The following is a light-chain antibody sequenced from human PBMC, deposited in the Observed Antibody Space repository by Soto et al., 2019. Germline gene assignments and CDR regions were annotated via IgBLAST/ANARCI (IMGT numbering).Light chain of an antibody. CDR1: SSDVGRYTS. Sequence: QSALTQPPSASGSPGQSVTISCTGTSSDVGRYTSVSWYQQHPGKVPKLLIYDVIKRPSGVPDRFSGSKSGNTASLTVSGLQAEDEADYYCSSYAGSRVVFGGGTQLTVL. V-gene: IGLV2-8*01. CDR2: DVI. CDR3: SSYAGSRVV. J-gene: IGLJ2*01.